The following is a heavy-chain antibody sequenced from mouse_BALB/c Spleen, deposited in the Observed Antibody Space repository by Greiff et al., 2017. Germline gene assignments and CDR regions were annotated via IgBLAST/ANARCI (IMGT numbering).Heavy chain of an antibody. CDR3: ARDSNAYFDY. V-gene: IGHV5-4*02. J-gene: IGHJ2*01. Sequence: EVKLMESGGGLVKPGGSLKLSCAASGFTFSDYYMYWVRQTPEKRLEWVATISDGGSYTYYPDSVKGRFTISRDNAKNNLYLQMSSLKSEDTAMYYCARDSNAYFDYWGQGTTLTVSA. CDR2: ISDGGSYT. CDR1: GFTFSDYY. D-gene: IGHD2-5*01.